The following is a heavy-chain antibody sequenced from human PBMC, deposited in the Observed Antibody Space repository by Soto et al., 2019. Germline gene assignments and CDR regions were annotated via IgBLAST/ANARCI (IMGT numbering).Heavy chain of an antibody. CDR3: ARDPGGVSPFDP. D-gene: IGHD3-10*01. V-gene: IGHV3-21*01. J-gene: IGHJ5*02. CDR1: GFTFSSYS. Sequence: PGGSLRLSCAASGFTFSSYSMNWVRQAPGKGLEWVSSISSSSSYIYYADSVKGRFTISRDNAKNSLYLQMNSLRAEDTAVYYCARDPGGVSPFDPWGQGTLVTVSS. CDR2: ISSSSSYI.